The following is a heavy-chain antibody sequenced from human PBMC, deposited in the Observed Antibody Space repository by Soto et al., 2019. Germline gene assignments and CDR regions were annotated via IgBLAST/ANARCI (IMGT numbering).Heavy chain of an antibody. V-gene: IGHV3-74*01. CDR2: INTDGSSI. CDR3: VRAPFDY. J-gene: IGHJ4*02. CDR1: GFTFSSYW. Sequence: HPGGSLRLSCAASGFTFSSYWMHWVRQAPGKGLVWVAHINTDGSSIAYADSVKGRFTISRDNAKNTLYLQMNSLSAEDTAVYSCVRAPFDYWGQGTLVTVSS.